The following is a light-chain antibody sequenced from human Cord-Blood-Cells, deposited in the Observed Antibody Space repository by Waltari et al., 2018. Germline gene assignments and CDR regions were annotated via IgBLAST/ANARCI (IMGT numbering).Light chain of an antibody. CDR1: SSAVGGSNY. CDR2: EVS. CDR3: SSYTSSSTLEYV. Sequence: QSALTQPASVSGSPGQSITISCTGTSSAVGGSNYVSWYQQHPGKAPKLMIYEVSNRPSGVSNRFSGSKSGNTASLTISGLQAEDEADYYCSSYTSSSTLEYVFGTGTKVTVL. V-gene: IGLV2-14*01. J-gene: IGLJ1*01.